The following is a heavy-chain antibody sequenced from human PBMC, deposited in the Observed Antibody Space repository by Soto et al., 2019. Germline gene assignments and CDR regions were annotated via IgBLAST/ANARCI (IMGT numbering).Heavy chain of an antibody. CDR3: ASRANYGDYTAY. J-gene: IGHJ4*02. D-gene: IGHD4-17*01. V-gene: IGHV4-30-2*01. Sequence: SETLSLTCAVSGGSISSGGYSWSWIRQPPGKGLEWIGYMYHFGSTYYNPSLKSRVTIXVXXSXNXFXLXXXSVTXAATALYYCASRANYGDYTAYWGQGTLVTVSS. CDR2: MYHFGST. CDR1: GGSISSGGYS.